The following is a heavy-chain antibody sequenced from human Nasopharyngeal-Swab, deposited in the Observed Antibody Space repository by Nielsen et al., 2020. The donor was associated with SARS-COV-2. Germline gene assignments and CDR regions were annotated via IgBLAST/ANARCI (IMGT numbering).Heavy chain of an antibody. V-gene: IGHV4-34*01. D-gene: IGHD2-15*01. CDR1: GGSFSSYS. J-gene: IGHJ6*02. Sequence: SETLSPTCAVYGGSFSSYSWSWIRQPPGKGLEWIGEVNHSGNTNYNPSLKSRVTVSVDTSKNQFSLKLNSVTAADTAVYYCARGPNCSGGSCYQFLAYYYYHGVDVWGQGTTVTVSS. CDR2: VNHSGNT. CDR3: ARGPNCSGGSCYQFLAYYYYHGVDV.